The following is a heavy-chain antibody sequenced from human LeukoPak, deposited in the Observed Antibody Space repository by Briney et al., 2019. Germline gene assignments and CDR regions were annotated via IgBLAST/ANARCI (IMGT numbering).Heavy chain of an antibody. J-gene: IGHJ4*02. Sequence: GGSLRLSCAASGFTFSSYAMSWVRQAPGKGLEWVSAISGSGGSTYYADSVKGRFTISRDNSKNTLYLQMNSLRAEDTAVYYCAKDSYYDFWSGYYTQPPDYWGQGTLVTVSS. CDR1: GFTFSSYA. D-gene: IGHD3-3*01. CDR2: ISGSGGST. CDR3: AKDSYYDFWSGYYTQPPDY. V-gene: IGHV3-23*01.